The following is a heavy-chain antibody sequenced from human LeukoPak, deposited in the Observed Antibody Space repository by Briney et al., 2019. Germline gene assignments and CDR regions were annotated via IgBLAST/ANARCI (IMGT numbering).Heavy chain of an antibody. D-gene: IGHD3-10*01. CDR3: ARDSGTTGEVKFDP. CDR2: IYYSGST. CDR1: GGSISSYY. J-gene: IGHJ5*02. Sequence: PSETLSLTCTVSGGSISSYYWSWIRQPPGKGLEWIGYIYYSGSTNYNPSLKSRVTISVDTSKNQFSLNLISVTAADTAVYYCARDSGTTGEVKFDPWGQGTLVTVSS. V-gene: IGHV4-59*12.